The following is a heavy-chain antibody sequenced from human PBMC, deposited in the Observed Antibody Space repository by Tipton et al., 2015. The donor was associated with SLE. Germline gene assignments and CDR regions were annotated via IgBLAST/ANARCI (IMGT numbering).Heavy chain of an antibody. D-gene: IGHD3-3*01. J-gene: IGHJ4*02. Sequence: GLVKPSETLSLTCGVSGYPISSDYFWGWIRQPPGKGLEWIGSIYHSGNTYYNTSLKSRVTISVDTSKNQFSLKLSSVTAADTAVYYCARGNTIFGVGYWGQGTLVTVSS. CDR2: IYHSGNT. CDR3: ARGNTIFGVGY. CDR1: GYPISSDYF. V-gene: IGHV4-38-2*01.